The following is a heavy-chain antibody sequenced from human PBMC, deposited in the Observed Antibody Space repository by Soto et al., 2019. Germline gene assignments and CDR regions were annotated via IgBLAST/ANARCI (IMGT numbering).Heavy chain of an antibody. CDR1: GGSISNYY. Sequence: SETLSLTCNVSGGSISNYYWTWVRQSPAKGLEWIGYMYYNGNINYNPSLKSRDTISIDTSKNQFSLTLKSVTAADTAVYYCASGGNWFDPWGQGVLVTVSS. CDR2: MYYNGNI. CDR3: ASGGNWFDP. V-gene: IGHV4-59*01. D-gene: IGHD3-16*01. J-gene: IGHJ5*02.